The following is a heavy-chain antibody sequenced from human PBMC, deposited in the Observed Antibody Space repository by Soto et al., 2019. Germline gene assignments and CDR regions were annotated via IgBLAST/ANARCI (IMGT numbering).Heavy chain of an antibody. J-gene: IGHJ3*02. CDR3: ARQSLRGYYVRSGSRGLDALDI. CDR1: GGSISNAAYS. V-gene: IGHV4-30-2*01. CDR2: IYPSGMP. D-gene: IGHD3-22*01. Sequence: PSETLSLTCTVSGGSISNAAYSWSWIRQPPGKGLEWIGYIYPSGMPFYNPSLRSRVTISIDRSNDQFSLNLKSVTAADTAVYYAARQSLRGYYVRSGSRGLDALDIRGEGTMV.